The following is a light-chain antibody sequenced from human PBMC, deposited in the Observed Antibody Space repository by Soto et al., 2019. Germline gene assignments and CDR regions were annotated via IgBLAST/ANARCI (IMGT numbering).Light chain of an antibody. CDR1: SANIGAAYN. CDR2: GNN. J-gene: IGLJ1*01. CDR3: QSYDSSMSGYV. Sequence: QSVLTQPPSVSGAPVQTVTISCTGSSANIGAAYNVDWYQQLPGTAPKLLISGNNNRPSGVPARFSGSKSGTSASLAIVGLQAEDEGDYYCQSYDSSMSGYVFGTGTKVTVL. V-gene: IGLV1-40*01.